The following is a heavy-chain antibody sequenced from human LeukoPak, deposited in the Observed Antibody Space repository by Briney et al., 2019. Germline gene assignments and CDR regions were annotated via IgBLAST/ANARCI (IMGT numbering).Heavy chain of an antibody. J-gene: IGHJ4*02. D-gene: IGHD3-22*01. V-gene: IGHV4-59*08. Sequence: SETLSLTCTVSGGSISSYYWSWIRQPPGKGLEWIGYIYYSGSTNYNPSLKSRVTISVDTSKNQFSLKLSSVTAADTAVYYCARHRRYYFDSEFDFWGQGTLVTVSS. CDR2: IYYSGST. CDR1: GGSISSYY. CDR3: ARHRRYYFDSEFDF.